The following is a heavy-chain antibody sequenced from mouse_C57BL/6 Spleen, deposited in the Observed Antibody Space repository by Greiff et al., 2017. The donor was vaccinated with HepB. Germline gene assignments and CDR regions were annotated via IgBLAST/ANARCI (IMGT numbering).Heavy chain of an antibody. V-gene: IGHV8-12*01. CDR1: GFSLSTSGMG. J-gene: IGHJ2*01. CDR2: IYWDDDK. D-gene: IGHD1-1*01. Sequence: VKLQESGPGILQSSQTLSLTCSFSGFSLSTSGMGVSWIRQPSGKGLEWLAHIYWDDDKRYNPSLKSRLTISKDTSRNQVFLKITSVDTADTATYYCARSPYYYGYYFDYWGQGTTLTVSS. CDR3: ARSPYYYGYYFDY.